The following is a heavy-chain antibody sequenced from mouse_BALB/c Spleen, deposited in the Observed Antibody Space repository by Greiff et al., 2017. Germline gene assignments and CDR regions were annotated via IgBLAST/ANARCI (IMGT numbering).Heavy chain of an antibody. J-gene: IGHJ3*01. D-gene: IGHD2-5*01. CDR1: GFAFSSYD. V-gene: IGHV5-12-1*01. CDR2: ISSGGGST. Sequence: EVMLVESGGGLVKPGGSLKLSCAASGFAFSSYDMSWVRQTPEKRLEWVAYISSGGGSTYYPDTVKGRFTISRDNAKNTLYLQMSSLKSEDTAMYYCARHGGYRNFAYWGQGTLVTVSA. CDR3: ARHGGYRNFAY.